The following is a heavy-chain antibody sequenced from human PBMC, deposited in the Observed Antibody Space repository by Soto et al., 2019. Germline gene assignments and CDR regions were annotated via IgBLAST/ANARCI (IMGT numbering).Heavy chain of an antibody. Sequence: QVQLVESGGGVVQPGRSLRLSCAASGFTFSSYGMHWVRQAPGKGLEWVAVISYDGSNKYYADSVKGRFTISRDNSKNTLYLTMKRLRAEDTAVYYCAKDVLRFLEWLAFYGMDVWGQGTTVTVSS. J-gene: IGHJ6*02. D-gene: IGHD3-3*01. CDR2: ISYDGSNK. V-gene: IGHV3-30*18. CDR3: AKDVLRFLEWLAFYGMDV. CDR1: GFTFSSYG.